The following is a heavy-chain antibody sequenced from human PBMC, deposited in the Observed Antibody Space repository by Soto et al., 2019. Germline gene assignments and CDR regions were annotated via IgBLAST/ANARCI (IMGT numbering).Heavy chain of an antibody. CDR3: AAWAERPRNAFDI. CDR1: GFTFSSYS. V-gene: IGHV3-48*02. J-gene: IGHJ3*02. Sequence: EVQLVESGGGLVQPGGSLRLSCAASGFTFSSYSMNWVRQAPGKGLEWVSYISSSSSTIYYADSVKGRFTISRDNAKNSLYLQMNSLRDEDTAVYYCAAWAERPRNAFDIWGQGTMVTVSS. D-gene: IGHD1-1*01. CDR2: ISSSSSTI.